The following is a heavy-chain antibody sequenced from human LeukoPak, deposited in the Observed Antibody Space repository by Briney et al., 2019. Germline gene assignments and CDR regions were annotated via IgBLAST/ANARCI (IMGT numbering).Heavy chain of an antibody. CDR3: ARVSDIYYYDSSGYYLDY. D-gene: IGHD3-22*01. Sequence: GGSLRLSCAASGFTFSSYWMSWVRQAPGKGLEWVANIKQDGSEKYYVDSVKGRFTISRDNAKNSLYLQMNSLRAEDTAVYYCARVSDIYYYDSSGYYLDYWGQGTLVTVSS. CDR1: GFTFSSYW. CDR2: IKQDGSEK. V-gene: IGHV3-7*01. J-gene: IGHJ4*02.